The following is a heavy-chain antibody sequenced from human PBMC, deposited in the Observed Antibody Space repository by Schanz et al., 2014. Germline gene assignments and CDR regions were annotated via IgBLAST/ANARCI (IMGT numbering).Heavy chain of an antibody. D-gene: IGHD6-19*01. V-gene: IGHV1-69*09. CDR1: GYTFTSYD. Sequence: QVQLIQSGAEVKKPGASVKVSCTASGYTFTSYDFNWVRQAPGQGLEWMGRIIPILGIANYAQRFQGRLTMTTDTSTSTAYMELRSRRSDDTAVYYCARRGTGMAVAGSVIDSYYYYMDVCGNGTTVTVSS. J-gene: IGHJ6*03. CDR3: ARRGTGMAVAGSVIDSYYYYMDV. CDR2: IIPILGIA.